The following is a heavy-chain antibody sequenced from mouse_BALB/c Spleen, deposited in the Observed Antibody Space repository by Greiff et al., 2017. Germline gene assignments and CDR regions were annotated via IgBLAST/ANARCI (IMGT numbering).Heavy chain of an antibody. Sequence: VQLQQSGAELVKPGASVKLSCTASGFNIKDTYIHWVKQRPEQGLEWIGRIDPANGNTKYDPKFQGKATITADTSSNTAYLQLSSLTSEDTAVYYCARVITTATDYAMDYWGQGTSVTVSS. CDR3: ARVITTATDYAMDY. CDR1: GFNIKDTY. D-gene: IGHD1-2*01. J-gene: IGHJ4*01. CDR2: IDPANGNT. V-gene: IGHV14-3*02.